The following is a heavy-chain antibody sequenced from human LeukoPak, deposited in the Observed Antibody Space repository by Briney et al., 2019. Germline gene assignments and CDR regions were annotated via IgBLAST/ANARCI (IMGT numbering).Heavy chain of an antibody. CDR1: GFTLSSYW. D-gene: IGHD2-2*01. CDR2: INRDGSEK. J-gene: IGHJ4*02. CDR3: ARFGWVPPAHFDY. Sequence: GGSLRLSCAASGFTLSSYWMSWVRQAPGKGLEWVANINRDGSEKYYVDSVKGRFTISRDTAKNTLYLQMNSLRAEDTAVYYCARFGWVPPAHFDYWGQGALVTVSS. V-gene: IGHV3-7*04.